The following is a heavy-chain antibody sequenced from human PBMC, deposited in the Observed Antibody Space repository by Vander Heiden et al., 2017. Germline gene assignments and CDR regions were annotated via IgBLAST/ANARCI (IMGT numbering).Heavy chain of an antibody. V-gene: IGHV1-46*01. Sequence: QVQLVQSGAEVKKPGASVKVSCKASGYTFTSYYMHWVRQAPGQGLEWMGIINPSGGSTSYEQKFQGRFTMTRDTSTSTVYRELSSLRSEQTAVYYCARDVTSSALWYYYYGMDVWGQGTTVTVSS. D-gene: IGHD2-2*01. CDR3: ARDVTSSALWYYYYGMDV. CDR2: INPSGGST. J-gene: IGHJ6*02. CDR1: GYTFTSYY.